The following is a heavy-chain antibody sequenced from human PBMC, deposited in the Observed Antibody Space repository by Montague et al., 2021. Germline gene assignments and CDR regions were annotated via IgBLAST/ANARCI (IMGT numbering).Heavy chain of an antibody. V-gene: IGHV4-59*02. D-gene: IGHD3-10*01. CDR3: ARQLTMVGGAVDS. CDR1: GGSVSRHY. J-gene: IGHJ4*02. Sequence: SETLSLTCSVAGGSVSRHYWNWIRQPAGKGLECIGNIYDSGSTVYNPSLKSRLSMSVDTSKNQLSLNLTSVTAADTAAYYCARQLTMVGGAVDSWGQGTLVIVSS. CDR2: IYDSGST.